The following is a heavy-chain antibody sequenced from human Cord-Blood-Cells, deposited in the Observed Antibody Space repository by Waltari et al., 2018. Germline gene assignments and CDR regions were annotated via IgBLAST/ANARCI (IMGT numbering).Heavy chain of an antibody. V-gene: IGHV3-33*01. CDR1: GFTFSSYG. CDR2: IWYDGSNK. CDR3: VRGLEPFWFDP. Sequence: QVQLVESGGGVVQPGRSLRLSCAASGFTFSSYGMHWVRQAPGKGLEWVAVIWYDGSNKYYADSVKGRFTISRDNSKNTLYLQMNSLRAEDTAVYYCVRGLEPFWFDPWGQGTLVTVSS. D-gene: IGHD1-1*01. J-gene: IGHJ5*02.